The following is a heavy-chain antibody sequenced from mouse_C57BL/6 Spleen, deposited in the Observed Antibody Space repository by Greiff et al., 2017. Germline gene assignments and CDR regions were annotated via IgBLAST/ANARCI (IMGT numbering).Heavy chain of an antibody. CDR3: ARAPTHYYGSSYGYYFDY. D-gene: IGHD1-1*01. J-gene: IGHJ2*01. Sequence: EVKLMESGGGLVKPGGSLKLSCAASGFTFSDYGMHWVRQAPEKGLEWVAYISSGSSTIYYADTVKGRFTISRDNAKNTLFLQMTSLRSEDTAMYYCARAPTHYYGSSYGYYFDYWGQGTTLTVSS. V-gene: IGHV5-17*01. CDR1: GFTFSDYG. CDR2: ISSGSSTI.